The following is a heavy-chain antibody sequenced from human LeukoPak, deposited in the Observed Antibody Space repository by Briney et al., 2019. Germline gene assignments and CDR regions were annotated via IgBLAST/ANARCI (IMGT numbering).Heavy chain of an antibody. CDR1: GVIVRSNY. CDR3: ARVTSSDSSGYYPVRYYYYYMDV. Sequence: PGGSLRLSCVGSGVIVRSNYMTWARQAPGKGLEWVSYISSSGSTIYYADSVKGRFTISRDNAKNSLYLQMNSLRAEDTAVYYCARVTSSDSSGYYPVRYYYYYMDVWGKGTTVTISS. J-gene: IGHJ6*03. D-gene: IGHD3-22*01. V-gene: IGHV3-48*03. CDR2: ISSSGSTI.